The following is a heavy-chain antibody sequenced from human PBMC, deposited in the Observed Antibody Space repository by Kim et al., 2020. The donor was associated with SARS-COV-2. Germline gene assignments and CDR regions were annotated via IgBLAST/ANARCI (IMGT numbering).Heavy chain of an antibody. D-gene: IGHD2-15*01. Sequence: ASVKVSCKASGYTFTSYDINWVRQATGQGLEWMGWMNPNSGNTGYAQKFQGRVTMTRNTTISTAYMELSSLRSGDTAVYYCARLGSRGVVIAATRWFDPWGQGTLGTVSS. CDR2: MNPNSGNT. CDR1: GYTFTSYD. V-gene: IGHV1-8*01. J-gene: IGHJ5*02. CDR3: ARLGSRGVVIAATRWFDP.